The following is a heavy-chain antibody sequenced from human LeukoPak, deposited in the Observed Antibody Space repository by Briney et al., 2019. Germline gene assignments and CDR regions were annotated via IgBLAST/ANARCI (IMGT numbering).Heavy chain of an antibody. Sequence: SETLSLTCTVSGGSLSSYYWSWIRQPAGKGLEWIGRIYTSGSTNYNPSLKSRVTMSVDTSKNQFSLKLSSVAAADTAVYYCARGGAVVVPAAQGFFDLWGRGTLVTVSS. D-gene: IGHD2-2*01. CDR3: ARGGAVVVPAAQGFFDL. V-gene: IGHV4-4*07. J-gene: IGHJ2*01. CDR1: GGSLSSYY. CDR2: IYTSGST.